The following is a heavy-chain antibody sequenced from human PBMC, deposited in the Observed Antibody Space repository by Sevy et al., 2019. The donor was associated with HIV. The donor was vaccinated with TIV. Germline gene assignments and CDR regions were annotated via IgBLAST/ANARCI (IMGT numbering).Heavy chain of an antibody. V-gene: IGHV1-2*02. J-gene: IGHJ6*02. CDR2: INPKSGAT. CDR1: GYTFSDSGYY. CDR3: ARESYDFWTGPVDYDYGMDV. D-gene: IGHD3-3*01. Sequence: ASVKVSCKASGYTFSDSGYYVHWVRQAPGQGLEWMGWINPKSGATNYAQKFQGRVTMTRDTSVSTVNMELTRLTSDDTAVYYCARESYDFWTGPVDYDYGMDVWGQGTTVTVSS.